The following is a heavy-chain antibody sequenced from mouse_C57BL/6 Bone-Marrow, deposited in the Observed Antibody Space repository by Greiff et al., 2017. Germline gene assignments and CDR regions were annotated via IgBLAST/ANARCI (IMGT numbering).Heavy chain of an antibody. Sequence: EVKLMESGPELVKPGASVKIPCKASGYTFTDYNMDWVKQSHGKSLEWIGDINPNNGGTIYNQKFKGKATLTVDKSSSTAYMELRSLTSEDTAVYYCARGDDYPFAYWGQGTLVTVSA. CDR1: GYTFTDYN. CDR3: ARGDDYPFAY. J-gene: IGHJ3*01. D-gene: IGHD2-4*01. V-gene: IGHV1-18*01. CDR2: INPNNGGT.